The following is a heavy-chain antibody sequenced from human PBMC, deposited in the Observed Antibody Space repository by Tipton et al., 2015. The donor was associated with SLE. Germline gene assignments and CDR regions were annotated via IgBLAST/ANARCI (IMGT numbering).Heavy chain of an antibody. J-gene: IGHJ4*02. CDR2: IYATGNT. CDR3: ARLSDYDSGGYYPWYFDY. Sequence: PSGKGLEWIGYIYATGNTDYNPSLKSRVTISVDTSKNQFSLKLSSVTAADTAVYYCARLSDYDSGGYYPWYFDYWGQGTLVTVSS. D-gene: IGHD3-22*01. V-gene: IGHV4-59*08.